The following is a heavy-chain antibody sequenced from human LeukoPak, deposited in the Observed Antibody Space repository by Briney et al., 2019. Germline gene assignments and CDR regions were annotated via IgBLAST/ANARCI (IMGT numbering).Heavy chain of an antibody. J-gene: IGHJ3*02. CDR1: GGSFSGYY. D-gene: IGHD2/OR15-2a*01. CDR3: ARGGGLSRI. CDR2: INHSGST. Sequence: PSETLSLTCDVYGGSFSGYYWSWIRQPPGKGLEWIGEINHSGSTNYNPSLKSRVTISVDTSKNQFSLKLSSVTAADTAVYYCARGGGLSRIWGQGTMVTVSS. V-gene: IGHV4-34*01.